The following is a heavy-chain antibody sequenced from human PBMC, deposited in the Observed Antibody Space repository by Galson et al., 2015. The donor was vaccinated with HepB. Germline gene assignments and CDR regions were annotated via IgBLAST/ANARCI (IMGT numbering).Heavy chain of an antibody. Sequence: SVKVSCKVSGYTLTELSMHWVRQAPGKGLEWMGGFDPEDGETIYAQKFQGRVTMTEDTSTDTAYMELSSLRSEDTAVYYCATKAGGVRGVIIPYNYFDYWGQGTLVTVSS. CDR3: ATKAGGVRGVIIPYNYFDY. V-gene: IGHV1-24*01. CDR1: GYTLTELS. D-gene: IGHD3-10*01. CDR2: FDPEDGET. J-gene: IGHJ4*02.